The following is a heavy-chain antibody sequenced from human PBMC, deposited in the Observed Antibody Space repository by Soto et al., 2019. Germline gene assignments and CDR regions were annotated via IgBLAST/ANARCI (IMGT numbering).Heavy chain of an antibody. D-gene: IGHD2-15*01. CDR2: IYHSGST. J-gene: IGHJ5*02. V-gene: IGHV4-4*02. Sequence: PSETLSLTCAVSSGSISSSNWWSWVRQPPGKGLEWIGEIYHSGSTNYNPSLKSRVTISVDKSKNQFTLKLSSVTAADTAVYYCARVVVGYCSGGSCYSPGNWFDPWGQGTLVTVSS. CDR1: SGSISSSNW. CDR3: ARVVVGYCSGGSCYSPGNWFDP.